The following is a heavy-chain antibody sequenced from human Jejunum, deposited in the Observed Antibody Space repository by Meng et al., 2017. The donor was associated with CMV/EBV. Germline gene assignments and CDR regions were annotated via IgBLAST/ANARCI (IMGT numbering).Heavy chain of an antibody. D-gene: IGHD4-17*01. Sequence: SVRSAPSLWPWIRQPPGKGLEWIGYVSHCGGTMYNPSLQRRVTISLDTSRNHFSLKLRSVTAADTAVYYCAREVVRDYSRDGMDVWGQGTTVTVSS. CDR3: AREVVRDYSRDGMDV. J-gene: IGHJ6*02. V-gene: IGHV4-61*01. CDR2: VSHCGGT. CDR1: SVRSAPSL.